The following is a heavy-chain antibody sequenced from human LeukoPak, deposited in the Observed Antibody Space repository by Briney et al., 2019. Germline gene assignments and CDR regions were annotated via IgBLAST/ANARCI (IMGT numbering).Heavy chain of an antibody. J-gene: IGHJ3*02. D-gene: IGHD1-26*01. CDR3: ARPPSSGSYLDAFDI. CDR2: IYPGDSDT. Sequence: GESLKISCKGSGYSFTSYWIGWVRQMPGKGLEWMGIIYPGDSDTRYSPSFQGQVTISADKSISTAYLQWSSLKASDTAMYYWARPPSSGSYLDAFDIWGQGTMVTVSS. V-gene: IGHV5-51*01. CDR1: GYSFTSYW.